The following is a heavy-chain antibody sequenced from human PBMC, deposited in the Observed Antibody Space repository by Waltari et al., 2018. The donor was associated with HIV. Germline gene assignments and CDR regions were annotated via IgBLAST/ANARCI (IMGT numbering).Heavy chain of an antibody. V-gene: IGHV3-33*01. CDR1: GFTFGSYG. J-gene: IGHJ1*01. CDR2: IWYDGDKE. CDR3: ARERGYTSPFDL. Sequence: QVQLVESGGGVVQPGRSLTLSCEASGFTFGSYGIHWVRQAPGKGLGWVAVIWYDGDKEDEADSVKGRFNIARDNSRNTVCLHMNSLRAEDTGFYFCARERGYTSPFDLWGQGTLVTVSS. D-gene: IGHD5-18*01.